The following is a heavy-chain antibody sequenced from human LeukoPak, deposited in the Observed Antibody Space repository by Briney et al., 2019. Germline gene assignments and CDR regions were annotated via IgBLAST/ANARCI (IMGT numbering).Heavy chain of an antibody. Sequence: QSGGSLRLSCAASGFAFSGYWMSWVRQAPGKGLEWVANIKEDGSEKYYVDSVKGRFTISRDNAKNSLYLQMNSLRAEDTAAYYCARGGYTRFDFWGQGTLVTVSS. CDR2: IKEDGSEK. V-gene: IGHV3-7*01. J-gene: IGHJ4*02. CDR1: GFAFSGYW. CDR3: ARGGYTRFDF. D-gene: IGHD5-18*01.